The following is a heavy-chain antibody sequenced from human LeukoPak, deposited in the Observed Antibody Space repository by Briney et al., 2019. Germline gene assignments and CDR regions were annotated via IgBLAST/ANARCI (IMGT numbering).Heavy chain of an antibody. D-gene: IGHD3-10*01. CDR2: VKSRSAGETT. J-gene: IGHJ4*02. V-gene: IGHV3-15*01. Sequence: GGSLRLSCAASGFSISNDWMSWVRQAPGKGLEWVARVKSRSAGETTDYAAPVKGRFTISRDDSKNTLYLQMNSLKTEDTAVYYCTLIQGWGSGSYYRDFWGQGTLVTASS. CDR1: GFSISNDW. CDR3: TLIQGWGSGSYYRDF.